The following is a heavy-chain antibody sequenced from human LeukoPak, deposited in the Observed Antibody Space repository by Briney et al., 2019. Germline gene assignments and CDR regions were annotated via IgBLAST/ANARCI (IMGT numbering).Heavy chain of an antibody. D-gene: IGHD1-26*01. V-gene: IGHV4-59*01. CDR2: IYYSGST. J-gene: IGHJ4*02. Sequence: GSLRLSCAASGFTFSSYAMSWVRQAPGKGLGWIGYIYYSGSTNYKSSLKSRVTISIDTSKNQFSLKLSSVTAADTAVYYCAREGIVGTTTGFDYWGQGTLVTVSS. CDR1: GFTFSSYA. CDR3: AREGIVGTTTGFDY.